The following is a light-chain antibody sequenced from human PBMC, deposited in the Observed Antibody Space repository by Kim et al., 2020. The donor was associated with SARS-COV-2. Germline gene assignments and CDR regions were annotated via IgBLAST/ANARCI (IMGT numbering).Light chain of an antibody. Sequence: EIVLTQSPGTLSLSPGERATLSCRASQSVSSSYLAWYQQKPGQAPRLLIYGASSRATGIPDRFSGSGSGTDFTLTISRLEPEDFAVYYCQQYGSSPRTLFGQGTKLEI. J-gene: IGKJ2*01. CDR2: GAS. CDR1: QSVSSSY. CDR3: QQYGSSPRTL. V-gene: IGKV3-20*01.